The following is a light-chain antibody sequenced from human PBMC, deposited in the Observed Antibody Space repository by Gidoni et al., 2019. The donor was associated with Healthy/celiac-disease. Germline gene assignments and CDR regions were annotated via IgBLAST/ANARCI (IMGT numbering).Light chain of an antibody. CDR1: QGISSY. V-gene: IGKV1-8*01. J-gene: IGKJ3*01. CDR2: AAS. Sequence: AIRMTQSPSSLSASTGDRVTITCRASQGISSYLAWYQQNPGKAPKLLIYAASTLQSGVPSRCSPSGAGTDFTLTISCLQYEDVATYYCQQYYSYPLFTFGPGTKVDIK. CDR3: QQYYSYPLFT.